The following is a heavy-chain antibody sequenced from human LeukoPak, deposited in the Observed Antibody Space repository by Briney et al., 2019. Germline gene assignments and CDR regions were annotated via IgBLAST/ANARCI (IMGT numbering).Heavy chain of an antibody. V-gene: IGHV3-7*01. CDR2: IKQDGSKK. J-gene: IGHJ6*03. D-gene: IGHD3-10*02. CDR3: AELGITMIGGV. CDR1: KFTFSNSW. Sequence: HSGGSLRLSCAASKFTFSNSWMTWVRQAPGKGLEWVANIKQDGSKKYYVDSVKGRFTISRDNAKNSLYLQMNSLRAEDTAVYYCAELGITMIGGVWGKGNTVTISS.